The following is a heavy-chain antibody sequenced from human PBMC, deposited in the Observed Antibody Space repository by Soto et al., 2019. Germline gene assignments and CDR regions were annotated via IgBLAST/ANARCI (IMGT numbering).Heavy chain of an antibody. Sequence: PGGSLRLSCAASGFTFSSYAMSWVRQAPGKGLEWVSAISGSGGSTYYADSVKGRFTISRDNSKNTLYLQMNSLRAEDTAVYYCAKDQRGLRYFDWLPESTSFFGPVDYWGQGTLVTVSS. J-gene: IGHJ4*02. D-gene: IGHD3-9*01. V-gene: IGHV3-23*01. CDR3: AKDQRGLRYFDWLPESTSFFGPVDY. CDR1: GFTFSSYA. CDR2: ISGSGGST.